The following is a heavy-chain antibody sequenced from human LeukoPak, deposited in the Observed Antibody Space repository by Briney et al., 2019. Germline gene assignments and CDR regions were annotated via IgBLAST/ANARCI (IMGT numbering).Heavy chain of an antibody. V-gene: IGHV1-69*02. CDR3: ARVNLRGSQYNWFDP. CDR2: ITPIIDVP. J-gene: IGHJ5*02. Sequence: SVKVSCKASGGTLNTHIFTWVRQAPGQGLEGMGKITPIIDVPKYAQKFQGRLTITADKSTATVYMELSGLKSEDTAVYYCARVNLRGSQYNWFDPWGQGTLVTVSS. D-gene: IGHD1-1*01. CDR1: GGTLNTHI.